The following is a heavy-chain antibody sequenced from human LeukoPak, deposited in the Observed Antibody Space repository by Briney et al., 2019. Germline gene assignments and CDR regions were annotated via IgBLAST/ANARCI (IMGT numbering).Heavy chain of an antibody. Sequence: SETLSLTCTVSGGSISSYHWSWIRQSPGRGLEWIGYRCDDGRDLYNPSLRSRVSRVTISVDASEKQFSLSLRSVTAADTAMYYCARTTRVAPDGRAEYFEDWGQGTLVIVSS. D-gene: IGHD5-12*01. CDR1: GGSISSYH. CDR3: ARTTRVAPDGRAEYFED. CDR2: RCDDGRD. J-gene: IGHJ1*01. V-gene: IGHV4-59*03.